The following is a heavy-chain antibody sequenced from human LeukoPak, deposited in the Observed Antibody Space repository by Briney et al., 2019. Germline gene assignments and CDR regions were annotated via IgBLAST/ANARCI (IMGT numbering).Heavy chain of an antibody. D-gene: IGHD3-3*01. CDR1: GFTFDDYA. CDR3: AKAAYDFWSGLYYFDY. V-gene: IGHV3-9*01. CDR2: ISWNSGSI. J-gene: IGHJ4*02. Sequence: SGRSLRLSCAASGFTFDDYAMHWVRQAPGKGLGWVSGISWNSGSIGYADSVKGRFTISRDNAKNSLYLQMNSLRGEDTALHYCAKAAYDFWSGLYYFDYWGQGTLVTVSS.